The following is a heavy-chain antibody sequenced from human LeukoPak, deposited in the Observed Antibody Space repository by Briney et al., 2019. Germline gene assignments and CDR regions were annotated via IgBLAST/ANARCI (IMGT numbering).Heavy chain of an antibody. Sequence: SQTLSLTCAISGDSVSSNSAAWNWIRQSPSRGLEWLGSTYYRSKWYNDYAVSVKSRISINPDTSKNQFSLQLNSVTPEDTAVYYCARTGYCSSTSCQTRLGYSYGRWGQGTLVTVFS. CDR2: TYYRSKWYN. CDR3: ARTGYCSSTSCQTRLGYSYGR. V-gene: IGHV6-1*01. J-gene: IGHJ4*02. D-gene: IGHD2-2*01. CDR1: GDSVSSNSAA.